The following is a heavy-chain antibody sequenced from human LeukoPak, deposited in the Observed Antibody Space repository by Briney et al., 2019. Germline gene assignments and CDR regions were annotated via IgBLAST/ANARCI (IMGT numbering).Heavy chain of an antibody. V-gene: IGHV3-23*01. CDR2: ISGSGGST. CDR1: GFTFSSYA. Sequence: GGSLRLSCAASGFTFSSYAMSWVRQAPGKGLEWVSAISGSGGSTYYADSVKGRFTISRDNSKNTLYLQLNSLRPEDTAVYYCARDQLAYSGYDTLFDYWGQGTLVTVST. J-gene: IGHJ4*02. CDR3: ARDQLAYSGYDTLFDY. D-gene: IGHD5-12*01.